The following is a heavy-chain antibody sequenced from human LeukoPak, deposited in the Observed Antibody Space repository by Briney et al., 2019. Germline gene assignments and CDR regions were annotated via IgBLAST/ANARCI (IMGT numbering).Heavy chain of an antibody. CDR1: GFTFSGSA. V-gene: IGHV3-73*01. D-gene: IGHD3-22*01. J-gene: IGHJ4*02. CDR2: IRSKANSYAT. Sequence: GGSLKLSCAASGFTFSGSAMRWVRQASGKGLEWVGRIRSKANSYATAYAASVKGRFTISRDDSKNTAYLQMNSLKTEDTAVYYCTRPPYYYDSSGPGDWGQGTLVTVSS. CDR3: TRPPYYYDSSGPGD.